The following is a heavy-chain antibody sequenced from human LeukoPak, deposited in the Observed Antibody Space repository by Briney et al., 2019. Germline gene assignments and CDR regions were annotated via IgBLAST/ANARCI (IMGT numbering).Heavy chain of an antibody. CDR1: GGSISSGGYY. CDR2: IYYSGSI. D-gene: IGHD6-13*01. J-gene: IGHJ6*02. V-gene: IGHV4-31*03. Sequence: PSQTLSLTCTVSGGSISSGGYYWSWIRQHPGKGLEWIGYIYYSGSIYYNPSLKSRVTISVDTSKNQFSLKLSSVTAADTAVYYCARDAFISLHRIAAAGTGYYGMDVWGQGTTVTVSS. CDR3: ARDAFISLHRIAAAGTGYYGMDV.